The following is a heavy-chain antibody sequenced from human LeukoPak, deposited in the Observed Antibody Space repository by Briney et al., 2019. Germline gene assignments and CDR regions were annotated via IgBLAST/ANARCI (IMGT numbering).Heavy chain of an antibody. D-gene: IGHD5-18*01. V-gene: IGHV3-11*04. CDR2: ISSSGSTI. Sequence: GGSLRLSCAASGFTFSDYYMSWIRQAPGKGLEWVSYISSSGSTIYYADSVKGRFTISRDNAKTSLYLQMNSLRAEDTAVYYCARDLSGVTGYTYGRGIDYWGQGTLVTVSS. J-gene: IGHJ4*02. CDR3: ARDLSGVTGYTYGRGIDY. CDR1: GFTFSDYY.